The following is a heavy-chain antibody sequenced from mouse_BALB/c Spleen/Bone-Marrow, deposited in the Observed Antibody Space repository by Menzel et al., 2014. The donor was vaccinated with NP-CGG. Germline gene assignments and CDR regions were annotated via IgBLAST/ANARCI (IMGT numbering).Heavy chain of an antibody. Sequence: DVMLVESGGGLVKPGGSLKLSCAASGFTFSSYAMSWVRQTPEKRLEWVASISSGGSTYYPDSVKGRFTISRDNARNILYLQMSSLRSEDTAMYYCAREGGTTAHYYDMDCWGQGTSVTVSS. D-gene: IGHD1-2*01. V-gene: IGHV5-6-5*01. CDR2: ISSGGST. J-gene: IGHJ4*01. CDR1: GFTFSSYA. CDR3: AREGGTTAHYYDMDC.